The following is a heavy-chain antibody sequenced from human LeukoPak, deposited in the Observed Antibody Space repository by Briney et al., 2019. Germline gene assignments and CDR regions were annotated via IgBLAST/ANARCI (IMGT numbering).Heavy chain of an antibody. CDR3: ARANRYELYFDY. V-gene: IGHV4-4*07. CDR2: VYTSGST. CDR1: GGSISSYY. D-gene: IGHD5-12*01. Sequence: SETLSLTCTVSGGSISSYYWSWIRQPAGKGLEWIGRVYTSGSTNYNPSLKSRVTISVDTSKNQISLKLSSVTAADTAVYYCARANRYELYFDYWGQGTLVTVSS. J-gene: IGHJ4*02.